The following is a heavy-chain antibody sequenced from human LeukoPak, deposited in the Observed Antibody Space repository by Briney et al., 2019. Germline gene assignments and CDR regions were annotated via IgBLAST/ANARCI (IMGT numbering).Heavy chain of an antibody. Sequence: SETLSLTCTVSGGSISSYYWSWIRQPPGKGLEWIGYIYYSGSTNYNPSLKSRVTISVDTSKNQFSLKLSSVTAADTAVYYCARGVLLWFGDHGSWFDPWGQGTLVTVSS. CDR3: ARGVLLWFGDHGSWFDP. CDR1: GGSISSYY. D-gene: IGHD3-10*01. J-gene: IGHJ5*02. CDR2: IYYSGST. V-gene: IGHV4-59*01.